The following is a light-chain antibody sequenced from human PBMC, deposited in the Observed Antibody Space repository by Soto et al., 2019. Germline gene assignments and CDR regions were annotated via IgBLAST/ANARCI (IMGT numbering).Light chain of an antibody. CDR1: SSDIGGYDY. Sequence: QSVLTQPVSVSGSPGQSITISCTGNSSDIGGYDYVSWFQQYPGKAPRLLIHGVSNRPSGVSSRFSASKSGITASLTISGLQTEDEADYLCTSFTTNRIHLFGPGTKVTVL. J-gene: IGLJ1*01. CDR3: TSFTTNRIHL. V-gene: IGLV2-14*01. CDR2: GVS.